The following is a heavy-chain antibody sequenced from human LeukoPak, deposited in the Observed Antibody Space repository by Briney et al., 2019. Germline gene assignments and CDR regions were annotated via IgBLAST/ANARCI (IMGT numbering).Heavy chain of an antibody. V-gene: IGHV3-23*01. J-gene: IGHJ4*02. CDR2: ISGSGGST. CDR1: GFTFSSYA. Sequence: AGGSLRLSCAASGFTFSSYAMSWVRQAPRRGLEWVSAISGSGGSTYYADSVKGRFTISRDNSKNTLYLQMNSLRAEDTAVYYCAKERYSSSSEIDYWGQGTLVTVSS. D-gene: IGHD6-6*01. CDR3: AKERYSSSSEIDY.